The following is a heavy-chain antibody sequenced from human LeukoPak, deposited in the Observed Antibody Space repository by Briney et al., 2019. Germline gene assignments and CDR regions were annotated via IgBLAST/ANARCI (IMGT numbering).Heavy chain of an antibody. V-gene: IGHV1-46*01. J-gene: IGHJ4*02. D-gene: IGHD2-15*01. CDR1: GYTSSNYY. CDR3: ARAIAEGGYYFDY. CDR2: INPSVGAT. Sequence: GASVKVSCKAFGYTSSNYYTHWVRRTPGQGLEWMGTINPSVGATCFAQTLQGRASMTRDMSTTTVFMELTSLTADGTAEYYCARAIAEGGYYFDYWGQGTLVTVSS.